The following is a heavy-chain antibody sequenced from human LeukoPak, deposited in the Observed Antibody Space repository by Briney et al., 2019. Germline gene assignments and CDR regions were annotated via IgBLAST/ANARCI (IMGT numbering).Heavy chain of an antibody. Sequence: GGSLRLSCAASGFTVSSNYMSWVRQSPGKGLEWVSVIYSGGSTYYADSVKGRFTISRDNYKSMLYIQMNSLRAADTAVYYWARAKPTNMVRGLIMRRESRYYFDYWGQGTLVTVSS. CDR2: IYSGGST. CDR1: GFTVSSNY. CDR3: ARAKPTNMVRGLIMRRESRYYFDY. D-gene: IGHD3-10*01. V-gene: IGHV3-53*01. J-gene: IGHJ4*02.